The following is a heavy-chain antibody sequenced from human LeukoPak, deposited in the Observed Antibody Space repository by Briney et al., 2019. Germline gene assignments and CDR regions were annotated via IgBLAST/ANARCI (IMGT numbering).Heavy chain of an antibody. CDR2: ISAYNGNT. Sequence: ASVKVSCKASGGTFSSYAISWVRQAPGQGLEWMGWISAYNGNTNYAQKLQGRVTMTTDTSTSTAYMELRSPRSDDTAVYYCARVRYGDYEDYWGQGTLVTVSS. J-gene: IGHJ4*02. V-gene: IGHV1-18*01. CDR3: ARVRYGDYEDY. CDR1: GGTFSSYA. D-gene: IGHD4-17*01.